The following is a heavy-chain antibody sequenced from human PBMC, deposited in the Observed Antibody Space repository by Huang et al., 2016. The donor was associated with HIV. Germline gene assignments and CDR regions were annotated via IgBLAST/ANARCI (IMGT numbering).Heavy chain of an antibody. CDR1: GFSVTSYD. V-gene: IGHV3-30*03. CDR3: LPAGHVSHYYYMDV. J-gene: IGHJ6*03. Sequence: QGQLVESGGGVVQPGRSLRLSCAASGFSVTSYDMKWVRQVPGKGLDWVSFVSNDGNEKYYADSVKGRFTISRDNFKNTLYLQMNSLRTGDTAVYFCLPAGHVSHYYYMDVWGKGTTVIVSS. CDR2: VSNDGNEK.